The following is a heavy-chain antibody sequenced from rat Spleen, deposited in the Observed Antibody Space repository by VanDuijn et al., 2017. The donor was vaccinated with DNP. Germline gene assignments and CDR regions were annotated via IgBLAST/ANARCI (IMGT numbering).Heavy chain of an antibody. J-gene: IGHJ2*01. CDR2: ISYDGSTT. CDR1: GFIFSDYY. CDR3: ARQDLFDY. V-gene: IGHV5-29*01. Sequence: EVQLVESDGGLVQPGRSLKLSCAASGFIFSDYYMAWVRQAQTKGLEWVATISYDGSTTYYRDSVKGRFTISRDNAKSTLYLQMDSLRSEDTATYYCARQDLFDYWGQGVMVTVSS.